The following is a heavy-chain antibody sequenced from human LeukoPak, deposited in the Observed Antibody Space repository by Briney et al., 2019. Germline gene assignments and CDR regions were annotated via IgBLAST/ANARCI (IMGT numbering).Heavy chain of an antibody. D-gene: IGHD6-13*01. CDR2: ISISGGST. CDR3: AKIIAAWYYFDY. Sequence: GGSLRLSCAASGFTFSSYAMSWVRRAPGKGLEWVSGISISGGSTYYTDSVKGRFTISRDNSKKTLYLQMDGLRVEDTAVYYCAKIIAAWYYFDYWGQGTLVTVSS. J-gene: IGHJ4*02. V-gene: IGHV3-23*01. CDR1: GFTFSSYA.